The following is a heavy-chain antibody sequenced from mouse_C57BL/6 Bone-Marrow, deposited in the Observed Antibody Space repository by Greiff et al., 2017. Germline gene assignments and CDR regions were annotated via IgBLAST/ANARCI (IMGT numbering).Heavy chain of an antibody. V-gene: IGHV5-4*01. D-gene: IGHD1-1*01. J-gene: IGHJ1*03. CDR2: ISDGGSYT. CDR1: GFTFSSYA. Sequence: EVRGVESGGGLVKPGGSLKHSCAASGFTFSSYAMSWVRQTPEKRLEWVATISDGGSYTYYPDNVKGRITIARDNAKNNLYLQMSHLKSEDTAMYYCAREWTVVALYWYFDVWGTGTTVTVSS. CDR3: AREWTVVALYWYFDV.